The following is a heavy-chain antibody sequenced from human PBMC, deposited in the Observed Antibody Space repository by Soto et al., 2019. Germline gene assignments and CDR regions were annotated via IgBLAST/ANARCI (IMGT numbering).Heavy chain of an antibody. CDR2: ISSSSSTI. J-gene: IGHJ6*02. Sequence: EVQLVESGGGLVQPGGSLRLSCAASGFTFSSYSMNWVRQAPGKGLEWVAYISSSSSTIYYADSVKGRFTISRDNAKNSLYLQMNSLRDEDTAVYYCAIGRVVTEGYYGMDVWGQGTTVTVSS. CDR1: GFTFSSYS. D-gene: IGHD3-3*01. CDR3: AIGRVVTEGYYGMDV. V-gene: IGHV3-48*02.